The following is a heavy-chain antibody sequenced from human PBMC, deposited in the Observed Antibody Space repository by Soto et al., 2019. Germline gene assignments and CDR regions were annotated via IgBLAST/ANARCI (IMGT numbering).Heavy chain of an antibody. J-gene: IGHJ6*02. D-gene: IGHD3-3*02. V-gene: IGHV5-10-1*01. Sequence: PGESLKISCKGSGYSFTSYWISWVRQMPGKGLEWMGRIDPSDSYTNYSPSFQGHVTISADKSISTAYLQWNSLKASDTAMYYCARRYSIFHYYGMDVWGQGTTVTVSS. CDR2: IDPSDSYT. CDR3: ARRYSIFHYYGMDV. CDR1: GYSFTSYW.